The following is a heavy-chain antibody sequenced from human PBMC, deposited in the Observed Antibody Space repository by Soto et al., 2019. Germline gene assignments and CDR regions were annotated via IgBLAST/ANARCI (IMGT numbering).Heavy chain of an antibody. CDR2: IRSKAYGGAT. Sequence: PGGSRRLSCPASGFTLCRYAMSRFRQAPGKGLEWVGCIRSKAYGGATEYAASVKGRFTISRDDSKNTAYLQMNSLKTEDTAVYYCTRAGIAVAGRDYWGQGTLVTVSS. CDR3: TRAGIAVAGRDY. CDR1: GFTLCRYA. D-gene: IGHD6-19*01. V-gene: IGHV3-49*03. J-gene: IGHJ4*02.